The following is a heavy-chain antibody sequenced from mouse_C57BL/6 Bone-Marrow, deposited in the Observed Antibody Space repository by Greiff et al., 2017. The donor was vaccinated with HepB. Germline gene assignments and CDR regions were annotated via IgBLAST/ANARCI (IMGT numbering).Heavy chain of an antibody. Sequence: QVQLQQSGAELVRPGASVTLSCKASGYTFTDYEMHWVKQTPVHGLEWIGAIDPETGGTAYNQKFKGKAILTADKSSSTAYMELRSLTSEDSAVYYYTRDDCGSTSAYWGQGTLVTVSA. J-gene: IGHJ3*01. D-gene: IGHD1-1*01. V-gene: IGHV1-15*01. CDR3: TRDDCGSTSAY. CDR2: IDPETGGT. CDR1: GYTFTDYE.